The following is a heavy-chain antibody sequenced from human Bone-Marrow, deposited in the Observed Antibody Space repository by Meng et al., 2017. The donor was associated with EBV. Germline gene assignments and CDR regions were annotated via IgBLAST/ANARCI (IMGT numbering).Heavy chain of an antibody. CDR2: IYHSGST. CDR1: GGSISSSNW. J-gene: IGHJ5*02. V-gene: IGHV4-4*02. CDR3: ARAWSVTSGFDP. Sequence: QVQPEETGQGRVKASGNLCRNCDVSGGSISSSNWWSGVRQPTGKGLEWIGEIYHSGSTNYNPSLKSRVTISVDKSKNQFSLKLSSVTAADTAVYYCARAWSVTSGFDPWGQGTLVTVSS. D-gene: IGHD2-21*02.